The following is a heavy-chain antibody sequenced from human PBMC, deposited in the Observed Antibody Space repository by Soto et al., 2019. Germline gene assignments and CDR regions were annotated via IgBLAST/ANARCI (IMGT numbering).Heavy chain of an antibody. Sequence: PGGSLRLSCVASGFTFSSFWMSWARQAPGKGLEWVANIKQDGSHKYYVPSVKGRFTISRDNAKNSLYLQMNSLRAEDAAVYYCATSTGAPGNYWGQGTLVTSPQ. D-gene: IGHD1-26*01. CDR3: ATSTGAPGNY. CDR2: IKQDGSHK. CDR1: GFTFSSFW. J-gene: IGHJ4*02. V-gene: IGHV3-7*01.